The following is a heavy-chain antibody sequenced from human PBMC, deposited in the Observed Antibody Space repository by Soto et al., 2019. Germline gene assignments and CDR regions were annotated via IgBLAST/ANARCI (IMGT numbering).Heavy chain of an antibody. CDR2: TYYRSQWYN. J-gene: IGHJ6*02. D-gene: IGHD6-19*01. Sequence: QVQLQQSGPGLVKPSQTLSLTCVISGDSVSSNSAAWNWIRQSPSSGLEWLGRTYYRSQWYNDYAVSVKGRNIINPDTYKNQFSLQLSSVTPEETAVYDCARTVDRDYYYKGVDVWGQGTTVTVPS. V-gene: IGHV6-1*01. CDR3: ARTVDRDYYYKGVDV. CDR1: GDSVSSNSAA.